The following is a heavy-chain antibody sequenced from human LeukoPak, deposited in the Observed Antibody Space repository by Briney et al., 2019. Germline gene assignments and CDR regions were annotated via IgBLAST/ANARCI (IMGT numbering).Heavy chain of an antibody. CDR1: GFTFGDYD. V-gene: IGHV3-49*03. Sequence: GGSLRLSCTASGFTFGDYDMSWFRQAPGKGLEWVGFIRSELYGGTTEYAASVKGRFTISRDDSKSIVNLQMNSLKTEDTAVYWPLYRSGWPYYCYGMDVWGLGTTVTVSS. CDR2: IRSELYGGTT. CDR3: LYRSGWPYYCYGMDV. D-gene: IGHD6-19*01. J-gene: IGHJ6*02.